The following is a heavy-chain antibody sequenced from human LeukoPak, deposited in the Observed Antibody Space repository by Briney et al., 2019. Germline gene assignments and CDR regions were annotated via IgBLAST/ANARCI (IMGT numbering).Heavy chain of an antibody. D-gene: IGHD3-3*01. CDR2: IYTSGST. CDR1: GGSISSYY. Sequence: SETLSLTRTVSGGSISSYYWSWIRQPAGKGLEWIGRIYTSGSTNYNPSLKSRVTMSVDTSKNQFSLKLSSVTAADTAVYYCARGRRFLEWLNHLGGYYYYYGMDVWGQGTTVTVSS. J-gene: IGHJ6*02. CDR3: ARGRRFLEWLNHLGGYYYYYGMDV. V-gene: IGHV4-4*07.